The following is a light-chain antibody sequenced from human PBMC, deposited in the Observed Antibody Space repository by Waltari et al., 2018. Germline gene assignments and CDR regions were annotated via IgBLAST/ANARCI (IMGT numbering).Light chain of an antibody. J-gene: IGKJ4*01. CDR2: DAS. CDR1: QNVNNY. Sequence: EIVLTQSPATLSLSPGERATLSCRASQNVNNYLAWYQQKPGQAPRLLIYDASNRAAGIPDRFSSSGSGTDFTLTISSLEPEDFAVYYCQQRTNWLTFGGGTRVEIK. CDR3: QQRTNWLT. V-gene: IGKV3-11*01.